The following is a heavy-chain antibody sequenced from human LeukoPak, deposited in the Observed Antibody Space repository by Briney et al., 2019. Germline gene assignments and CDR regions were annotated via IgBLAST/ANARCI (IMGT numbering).Heavy chain of an antibody. CDR1: GFTFSSYW. CDR3: ARDRIEQQRTLGRSTNYYSYYYMDV. CDR2: INSDGSST. Sequence: GGSLRLSCAASGFTFSSYWMHWVRQAPGKGLVWVSRINSDGSSTSYADSVKGRFTISRDNAKNSLYLQMSSLRAEDTAVYYCARDRIEQQRTLGRSTNYYSYYYMDVWGKGTTVTVSS. V-gene: IGHV3-74*01. J-gene: IGHJ6*03. D-gene: IGHD6-13*01.